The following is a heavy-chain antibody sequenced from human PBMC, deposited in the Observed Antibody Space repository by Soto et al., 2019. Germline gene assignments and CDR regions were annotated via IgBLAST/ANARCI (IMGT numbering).Heavy chain of an antibody. CDR2: IDPSVSYT. Sequence: PGESLKISCKGSGYSFTRYWFSWVGQMPGKGLEWMGRIDPSVSYTNYSPSFQGHVTISAEKSINTAYLQWSSLKASDTAMYYCATQQKESYYYGMDVWGQGTTVTVSS. CDR3: ATQQKESYYYGMDV. J-gene: IGHJ6*02. D-gene: IGHD1-1*01. V-gene: IGHV5-10-1*01. CDR1: GYSFTRYW.